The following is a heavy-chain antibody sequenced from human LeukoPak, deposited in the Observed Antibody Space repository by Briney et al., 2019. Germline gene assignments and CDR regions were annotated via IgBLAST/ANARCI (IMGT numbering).Heavy chain of an antibody. J-gene: IGHJ4*02. CDR2: IYYSGST. CDR3: ARVGPGVWFDY. V-gene: IGHV4-30-4*08. D-gene: IGHD3-16*01. CDR1: GGSISSGDYY. Sequence: SETLSLTCTVSGGSISSGDYYWSWIRQPPGKGLEWIGNIYYSGSTYYNPSLKSRVTISVDTSKNQFSLKLSSVTAADTAVYYWARVGPGVWFDYWGQGTLVTVSS.